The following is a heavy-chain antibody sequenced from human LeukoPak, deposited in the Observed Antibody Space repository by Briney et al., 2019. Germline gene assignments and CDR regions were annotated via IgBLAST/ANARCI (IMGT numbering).Heavy chain of an antibody. CDR1: GFTLSNTW. CDR3: ARDQSGSLDY. D-gene: IGHD1-26*01. Sequence: GGSLRLSCAASGFTLSNTWMAWVRQAPGKGLEWVANINQDGSTKQYVDSVKGRFTISRDNAKNSLHLQINSLRAEDTAVYYCARDQSGSLDYWGQGTLLTVSS. CDR2: INQDGSTK. J-gene: IGHJ4*02. V-gene: IGHV3-7*01.